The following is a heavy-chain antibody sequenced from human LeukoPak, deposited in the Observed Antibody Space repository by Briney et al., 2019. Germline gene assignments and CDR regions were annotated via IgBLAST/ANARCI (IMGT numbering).Heavy chain of an antibody. J-gene: IGHJ5*02. D-gene: IGHD3-10*01. CDR2: IYYSGTT. CDR1: DGSISSYY. CDR3: ARHDYYGSLNWFDP. Sequence: SETLSLTCTVSDGSISSYYWSWIRQPPGKGLEWIGTIYYSGTTYYNPSLKSRLTISVDTSKNQFSLKLTSVTAADTAVYYCARHDYYGSLNWFDPWGQGTLITVSS. V-gene: IGHV4-59*04.